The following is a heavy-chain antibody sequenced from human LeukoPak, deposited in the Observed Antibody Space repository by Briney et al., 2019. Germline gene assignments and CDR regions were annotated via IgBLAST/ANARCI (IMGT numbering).Heavy chain of an antibody. J-gene: IGHJ4*02. CDR1: GFTFSSYG. Sequence: PGGSLRLSCAASGFTFSSYGMHWVRQAPGKGLEWVANIKQDGSEKYYVDSVKGRFTISRDNAKNSLYLQMNSLRAEDTAVYYCTKGRHCSGGRCYWDFDYWGPETLVTVSS. V-gene: IGHV3-7*01. CDR3: TKGRHCSGGRCYWDFDY. D-gene: IGHD2-15*01. CDR2: IKQDGSEK.